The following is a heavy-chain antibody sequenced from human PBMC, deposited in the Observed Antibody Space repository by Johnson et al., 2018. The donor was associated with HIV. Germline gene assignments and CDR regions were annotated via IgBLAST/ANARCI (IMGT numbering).Heavy chain of an antibody. CDR1: GFTFDDYG. V-gene: IGHV3-66*04. J-gene: IGHJ3*02. CDR2: IYSGGST. Sequence: VQLMESGGGVVRPGGSLRLSCAASGFTFDDYGMSWVRQAPGQGLEWVSVIYSGGSTNYADTVKGRVTISRDNSKNTLYLQMNNLQTEDTAVYYCARPPGSWYDDAFDIWGQGTMVTVSS. CDR3: ARPPGSWYDDAFDI. D-gene: IGHD6-13*01.